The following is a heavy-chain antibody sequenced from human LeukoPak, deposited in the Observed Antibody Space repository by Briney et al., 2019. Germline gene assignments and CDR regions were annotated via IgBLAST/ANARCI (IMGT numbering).Heavy chain of an antibody. J-gene: IGHJ4*02. D-gene: IGHD5-18*01. CDR1: GFTFSSYS. Sequence: GGSLRPSCAASGFTFSSYSMNWVRQAPGKGLEWVSSISSSSSYIYHADSMKGRFTISRGNAKNSLYLQMSSLRGEDTAVYYCARGGYSYGFGFDYWGQGTLVTVSS. V-gene: IGHV3-21*01. CDR2: ISSSSSYI. CDR3: ARGGYSYGFGFDY.